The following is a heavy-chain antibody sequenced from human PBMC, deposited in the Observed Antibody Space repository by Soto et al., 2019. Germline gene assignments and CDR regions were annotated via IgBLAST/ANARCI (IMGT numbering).Heavy chain of an antibody. CDR1: GYTFTSYD. CDR3: ARVTTRWGGHWFGY. D-gene: IGHD4-4*01. Sequence: QVQLVQSGAEVKKPGASVKVSCKASGYTFTSYDINWVRQATGQGLEWMGWMNPNSGNTGYAQKFQGRVTMTRNTSISTAYMGLSSLRSEDTAVYYCARVTTRWGGHWFGYWGQGTLVTVSS. J-gene: IGHJ4*02. CDR2: MNPNSGNT. V-gene: IGHV1-8*01.